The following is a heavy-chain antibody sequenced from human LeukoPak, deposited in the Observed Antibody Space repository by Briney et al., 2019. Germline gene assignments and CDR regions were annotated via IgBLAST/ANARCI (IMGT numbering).Heavy chain of an antibody. CDR1: GFTFSSYT. V-gene: IGHV3-23*01. CDR3: AKAASSSWPSYYYGMDV. Sequence: GGSLRLSCAASGFTFSSYTMSWVRQAPGMGLEWVSVITGSGGNTYYADSVKGRFTISKDNSKNTVYLQMSSLRVDDTAVYYCAKAASSSWPSYYYGMDVWGQGTTVTVSS. J-gene: IGHJ6*02. D-gene: IGHD6-13*01. CDR2: ITGSGGNT.